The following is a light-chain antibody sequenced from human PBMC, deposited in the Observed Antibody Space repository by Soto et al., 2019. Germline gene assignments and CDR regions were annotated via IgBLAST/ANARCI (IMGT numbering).Light chain of an antibody. CDR2: GAS. Sequence: ENVLTQSPGTLSLSPGERATLSCRASQSITSNSLAWYQQKPGQAPRLLIYGASSRAIGIPDRFSGSGSGTDFTLTINRLEPEDFAVYYCQQYQNLWTFGQGTKVDIK. V-gene: IGKV3-20*01. CDR3: QQYQNLWT. CDR1: QSITSNS. J-gene: IGKJ1*01.